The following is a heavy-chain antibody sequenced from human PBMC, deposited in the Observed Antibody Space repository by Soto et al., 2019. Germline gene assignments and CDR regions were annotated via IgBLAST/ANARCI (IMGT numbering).Heavy chain of an antibody. CDR2: ISSSSSYI. D-gene: IGHD3-10*01. J-gene: IGHJ4*02. V-gene: IGHV3-21*01. CDR1: GFTFSSYS. CDR3: ARFLWFGESFPLDY. Sequence: PGGSLRLSCAASGFTFSSYSMNWVRQAPGKGLEWVSSISSSSSYIYYADSVKGRFTISRDNAKNSLYLQMNSLRAEDTAVYYCARFLWFGESFPLDYWGQGTLVTVSS.